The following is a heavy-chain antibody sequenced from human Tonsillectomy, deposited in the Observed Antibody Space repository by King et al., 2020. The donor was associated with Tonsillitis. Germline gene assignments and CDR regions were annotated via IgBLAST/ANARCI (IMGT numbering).Heavy chain of an antibody. Sequence: VQLVESGGGLVKPGGSLRLSCAASGFTFSSYSMNWVRQAPGKGLEWVSSISSSSSYIYYADSVKGRFTISRDNANNSLYLQMNSLRAEDTAVYYCASSYCSSTSCAFDIWGQGTMVTVSS. D-gene: IGHD2-2*01. CDR2: ISSSSSYI. J-gene: IGHJ3*02. CDR3: ASSYCSSTSCAFDI. CDR1: GFTFSSYS. V-gene: IGHV3-21*01.